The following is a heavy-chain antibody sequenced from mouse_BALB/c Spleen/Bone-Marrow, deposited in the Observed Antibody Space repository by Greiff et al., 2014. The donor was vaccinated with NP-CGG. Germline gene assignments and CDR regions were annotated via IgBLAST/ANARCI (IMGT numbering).Heavy chain of an antibody. V-gene: IGHV5-17*02. J-gene: IGHJ2*01. D-gene: IGHD1-1*01. CDR2: ISSGSSTI. CDR1: GFTFSSFG. Sequence: EVQLVESGGGLVQPGGSRKLSCAASGFTFSSFGMYWVRQAPEKGLEWVAYISSGSSTIYYADTVKGRFTISRDNPKNTLFLQMTSLRSEDTAMYYCARLRRYYGYFDYWGQGTTLTVSS. CDR3: ARLRRYYGYFDY.